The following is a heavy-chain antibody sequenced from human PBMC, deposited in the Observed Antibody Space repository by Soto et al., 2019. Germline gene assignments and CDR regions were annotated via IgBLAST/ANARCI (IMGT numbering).Heavy chain of an antibody. V-gene: IGHV4-31*03. CDR1: GGSISSGGYY. CDR3: ARDRGYSYRYYYGMDV. D-gene: IGHD5-18*01. Sequence: SETLSLTCTVSGGSISSGGYYWSWIRQHPGKGLEWIGYIYYSGSTYYNPSLKSRVTLSVDTSKNQFSLKLSSVTAADTAVYYCARDRGYSYRYYYGMDVWGQGTTVTVSS. J-gene: IGHJ6*02. CDR2: IYYSGST.